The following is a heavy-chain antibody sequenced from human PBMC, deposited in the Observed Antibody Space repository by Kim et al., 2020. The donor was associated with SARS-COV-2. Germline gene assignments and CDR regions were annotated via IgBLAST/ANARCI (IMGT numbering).Heavy chain of an antibody. V-gene: IGHV4-59*01. D-gene: IGHD3-10*01. CDR3: ARERGVMVRGYYYYYGMDV. Sequence: SETLSLTCTVSGGSISSYYWSWIRQPPGKGLEWIGYIYYSGSTNYNPSLKSRVTISVDTSKNQFSLKLSSVTAADTAVYYCARERGVMVRGYYYYYGMDVWGQGTTVTVSS. CDR1: GGSISSYY. J-gene: IGHJ6*02. CDR2: IYYSGST.